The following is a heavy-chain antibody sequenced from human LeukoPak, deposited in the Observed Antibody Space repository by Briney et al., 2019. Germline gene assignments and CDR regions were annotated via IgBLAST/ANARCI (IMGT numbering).Heavy chain of an antibody. Sequence: ASVKVSCTASGGTFSSYAISWVRQAPGQGLEWMGGIIPIFGTANYAQKFQGRVTITTDESTSTAYMELSSLRSEDTAVYYCARGIGYDFWSGYANWFDPWGQGTLVTVSS. CDR3: ARGIGYDFWSGYANWFDP. CDR2: IIPIFGTA. D-gene: IGHD3-3*01. CDR1: GGTFSSYA. J-gene: IGHJ5*02. V-gene: IGHV1-69*05.